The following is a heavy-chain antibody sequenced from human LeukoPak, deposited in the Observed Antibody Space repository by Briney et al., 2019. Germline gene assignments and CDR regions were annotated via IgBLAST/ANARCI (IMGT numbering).Heavy chain of an antibody. V-gene: IGHV1-18*01. CDR1: GYTFTSYG. D-gene: IGHD4-17*01. Sequence: ASVKVSCKASGYTFTSYGISWVRQAPGQGLEWMGWISAYNGNTNYAQKLQGRVTMTTDTSTSTAYMELRSLRSDDTALYYCARWVRMTTWFDPWGQGTLVTVSS. CDR3: ARWVRMTTWFDP. CDR2: ISAYNGNT. J-gene: IGHJ5*02.